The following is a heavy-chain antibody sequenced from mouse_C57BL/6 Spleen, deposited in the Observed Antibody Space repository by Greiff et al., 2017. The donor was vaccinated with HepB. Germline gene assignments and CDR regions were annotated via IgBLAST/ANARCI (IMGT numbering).Heavy chain of an antibody. V-gene: IGHV5-4*01. CDR2: ISDGGSYT. Sequence: EVKLMESGGGLVKPGGSLKLSCAASGFTFSSYAMSWVRQTPEKRLEWVATISDGGSYTYYPDNVKGRFTISRDNAKNNLYLQMSHLKSEDTAMYYCARDSGYYGNSYYFDYWGQGTTLTVSS. D-gene: IGHD2-1*01. CDR1: GFTFSSYA. J-gene: IGHJ2*01. CDR3: ARDSGYYGNSYYFDY.